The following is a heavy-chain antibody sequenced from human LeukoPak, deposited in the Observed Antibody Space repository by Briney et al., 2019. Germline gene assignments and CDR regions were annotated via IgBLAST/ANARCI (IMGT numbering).Heavy chain of an antibody. Sequence: GGSLRLPCTASGFTFRDYWMHWIRQTPREGLVWVSRINGDETSRAYADFVEGRFTISRGNAKNTLYLQIDSLRAEDSAIYYCARDRAEHNWTYHTLFDYWGQGTPVTVSS. CDR3: ARDRAEHNWTYHTLFDY. D-gene: IGHD1-7*01. V-gene: IGHV3-74*01. J-gene: IGHJ4*02. CDR1: GFTFRDYW. CDR2: INGDETSR.